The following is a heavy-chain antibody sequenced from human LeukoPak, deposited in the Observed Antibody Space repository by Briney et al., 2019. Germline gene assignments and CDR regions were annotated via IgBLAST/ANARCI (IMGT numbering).Heavy chain of an antibody. CDR3: ARGGSKSWYPLMK. J-gene: IGHJ4*01. Sequence: SETLSLTCSLSGGSFSNYYWHWIRQSAEKGLEWLGHIYHTGDTNDNPSLKSRLTISVDKSRNLFSLRLTSVTAADTAIYYCARGGSKSWYPLMKWGQGTLVTVSS. V-gene: IGHV4-4*07. D-gene: IGHD6-13*01. CDR2: IYHTGDT. CDR1: GGSFSNYY.